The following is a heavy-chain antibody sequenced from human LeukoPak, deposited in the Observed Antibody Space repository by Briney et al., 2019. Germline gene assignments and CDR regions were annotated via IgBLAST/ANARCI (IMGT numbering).Heavy chain of an antibody. CDR2: IYPGDSDT. J-gene: IGHJ6*03. V-gene: IGHV5-51*01. CDR1: GYSFTSYW. D-gene: IGHD3-10*01. Sequence: GESLKISCKGSGYSFTSYWIGWVRQMPGKGLEWMGIIYPGDSDTRYSPSFQGQVTISADKSISTAYLQWSSLKASDTAMYYCARVNLEYYYGLGRLIKYYYYYMDVWGKGTTVTISS. CDR3: ARVNLEYYYGLGRLIKYYYYYMDV.